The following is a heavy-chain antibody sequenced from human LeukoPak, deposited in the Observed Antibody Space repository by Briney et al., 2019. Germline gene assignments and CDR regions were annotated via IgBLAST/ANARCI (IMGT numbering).Heavy chain of an antibody. J-gene: IGHJ6*02. CDR1: GGSISSYY. D-gene: IGHD6-19*01. V-gene: IGHV4-59*01. CDR3: AREIAVAGGGGYYYGMDV. Sequence: PSETLSLTCTVSGGSISSYYWSWIRQPPGKGLEWIGYIYYSGSTNYNPSLKSRVAISVDTSKNQFSLKLSSVTAADTAVYYCAREIAVAGGGGYYYGMDVWGQGTTVTVSS. CDR2: IYYSGST.